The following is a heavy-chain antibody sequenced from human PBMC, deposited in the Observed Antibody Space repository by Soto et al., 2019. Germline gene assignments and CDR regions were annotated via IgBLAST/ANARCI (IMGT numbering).Heavy chain of an antibody. Sequence: ASGKVSYKASGYTFTGYYMHWVRQAPGQGLEWMGWINPNSGGTNYAQKFQGRVTMTRDTSISTAYMELSRLRSDDTAVYYCARTDIVVVPAAIDYYYYYGMDVWGQGTTVTVSS. V-gene: IGHV1-2*02. D-gene: IGHD2-2*02. CDR2: INPNSGGT. CDR3: ARTDIVVVPAAIDYYYYYGMDV. CDR1: GYTFTGYY. J-gene: IGHJ6*02.